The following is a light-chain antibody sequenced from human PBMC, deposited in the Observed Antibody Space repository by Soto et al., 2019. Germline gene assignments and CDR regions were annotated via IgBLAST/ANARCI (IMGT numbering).Light chain of an antibody. J-gene: IGKJ2*01. CDR2: DAS. CDR3: QQRSNWPPYT. V-gene: IGKV3-11*01. CDR1: QSVSSY. Sequence: EIVLTQTPATLSLSPGERATLSCSASQSVSSYLAWYQQKPGQAPRLLIYDASNRATGIPARFSGSGSGTDFTFTISSLESEDFAVYYCQQRSNWPPYTFVQGTKLEIK.